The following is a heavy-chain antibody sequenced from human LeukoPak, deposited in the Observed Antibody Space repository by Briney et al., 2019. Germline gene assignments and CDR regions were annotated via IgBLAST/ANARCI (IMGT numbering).Heavy chain of an antibody. J-gene: IGHJ4*02. CDR3: AKESGFWLHCGGDCYFDY. V-gene: IGHV3-23*01. D-gene: IGHD2-21*02. Sequence: PGGSLSLSCAASGFTFCSYAMSWVRQAPGKGMEWVSAISGSGGSTYYADSVKGRFTISRDNSKNTLYLQMNSLRAEDTAVYYCAKESGFWLHCGGDCYFDYWGQGTLVTVSS. CDR1: GFTFCSYA. CDR2: ISGSGGST.